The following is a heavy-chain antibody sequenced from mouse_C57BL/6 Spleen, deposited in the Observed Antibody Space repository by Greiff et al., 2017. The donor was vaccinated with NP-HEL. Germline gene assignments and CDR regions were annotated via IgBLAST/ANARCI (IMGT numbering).Heavy chain of an antibody. V-gene: IGHV1-26*01. CDR2: INPNNGGT. Sequence: EVQLQQSGPELVKPGASVKISCKASGYTFTDYYMNWVKQSHGKSLEWIGDINPNNGGTSYNQKFKGKATLTVDKSSSTAYMELRSLTSEGSAVYYCARGGYWGQGTTLTVSS. J-gene: IGHJ2*01. CDR1: GYTFTDYY. CDR3: ARGGY.